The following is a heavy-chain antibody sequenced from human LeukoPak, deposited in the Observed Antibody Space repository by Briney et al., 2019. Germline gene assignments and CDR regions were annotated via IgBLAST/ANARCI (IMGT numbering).Heavy chain of an antibody. J-gene: IGHJ4*02. CDR2: IYHSGST. Sequence: PSETLSLTCAVSGYSISNGYYWGWIRQPTGKGLEWIGSIYHSGSTYYNPSLKSRVTISVDTSKNQFSPKLSSVTAADTAVYYCARLRRGIAVAGSRFDYWGQGNLVTVSS. CDR3: ARLRRGIAVAGSRFDY. V-gene: IGHV4-38-2*01. CDR1: GYSISNGYY. D-gene: IGHD6-19*01.